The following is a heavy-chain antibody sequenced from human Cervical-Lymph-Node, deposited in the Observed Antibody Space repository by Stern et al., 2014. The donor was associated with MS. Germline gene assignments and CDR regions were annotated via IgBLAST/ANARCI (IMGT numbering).Heavy chain of an antibody. V-gene: IGHV1-46*03. CDR2: INPNGGST. Sequence: QVQLVQSGAEVKKPGASVKGSCKASQYTFTSYHMHWVRQAPGQGLEWMGIINPNGGSTSYAQKFQGRVTMTRDTSTSTAYMELSGLRSEDTAVYYCTREKYGGNYLDYWGQGTLVTVSS. CDR1: QYTFTSYH. J-gene: IGHJ4*02. CDR3: TREKYGGNYLDY. D-gene: IGHD4-23*01.